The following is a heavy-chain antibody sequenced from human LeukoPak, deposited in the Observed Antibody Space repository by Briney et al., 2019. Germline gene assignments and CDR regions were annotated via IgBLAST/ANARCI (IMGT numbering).Heavy chain of an antibody. Sequence: GGSLRLSCAASGFTFSSYAMSWVRQAPGKGLEWVSAISGSGGSTYYADSVKGRLTISRDNSKNTLYLQMNSLRAEDTAVYYCAKAPSGSGGSNDYWGQGTLVTVSS. CDR1: GFTFSSYA. V-gene: IGHV3-23*01. CDR3: AKAPSGSGGSNDY. D-gene: IGHD2-15*01. J-gene: IGHJ4*02. CDR2: ISGSGGST.